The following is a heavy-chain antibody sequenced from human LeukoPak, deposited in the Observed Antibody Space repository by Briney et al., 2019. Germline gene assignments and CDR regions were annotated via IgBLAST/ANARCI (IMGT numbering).Heavy chain of an antibody. J-gene: IGHJ4*02. CDR3: AGGRGVSHGFGYYFSY. CDR1: GYTFTSYA. D-gene: IGHD3-16*01. Sequence: ASVKVSCKASGYTFTSYAMNWVRQAPGQRLELMGWINAGNGNTKYSPKFQGRVTNTRDTSASTAYMELNSLRSEDTAVYYCAGGRGVSHGFGYYFSYGGQGPLAPVPP. V-gene: IGHV1-3*01. CDR2: INAGNGNT.